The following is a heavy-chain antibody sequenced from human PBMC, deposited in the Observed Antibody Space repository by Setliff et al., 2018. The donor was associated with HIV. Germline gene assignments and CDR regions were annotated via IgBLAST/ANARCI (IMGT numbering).Heavy chain of an antibody. D-gene: IGHD3-3*01. V-gene: IGHV4-38-2*02. Sequence: SETLSLTCAVSGYSISSGYYWGWIRQPPGKGLEWIGSIYYSGSTYYNPSFKSRITMSVDTSTNQFSLNLSSLTAADTAVYYCARDVHWSGPYYYSYYYMDVWGTGTTVTV. CDR1: GYSISSGYY. CDR3: ARDVHWSGPYYYSYYYMDV. J-gene: IGHJ6*03. CDR2: IYYSGST.